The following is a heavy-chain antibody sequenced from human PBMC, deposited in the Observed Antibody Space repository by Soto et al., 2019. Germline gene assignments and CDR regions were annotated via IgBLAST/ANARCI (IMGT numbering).Heavy chain of an antibody. D-gene: IGHD2-15*01. V-gene: IGHV4-34*01. CDR2: INHRGGT. J-gene: IGHJ5*01. CDR3: ARRDIVAAVAGRRGSLDS. CDR1: GGSFSGYY. Sequence: QVQLQQWGAGLLKPSETLSLTCAVYGGSFSGYYWNWIRQPPGKALEWIGEINHRGGTNYNPSLRSRVTISVDTAKNQCSLSLDSVTAADAAVYYCARRDIVAAVAGRRGSLDSWGQGTPVTVSS.